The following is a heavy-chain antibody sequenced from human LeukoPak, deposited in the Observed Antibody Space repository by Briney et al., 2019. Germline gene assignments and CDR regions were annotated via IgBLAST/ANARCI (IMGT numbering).Heavy chain of an antibody. CDR1: GYTFTNYG. CDR2: INAYNGDT. CDR3: AREADYRSTSCLDH. V-gene: IGHV1-18*01. Sequence: ASVKVSCKASGYTFTNYGISWVRQAPGQGLEWMGWINAYNGDTDFEKKFQGRVSLTTDRNTYTAYMELRSLTSDDTAVYYCAREADYRSTSCLDHWGQGTLVTVSS. D-gene: IGHD2-2*01. J-gene: IGHJ4*02.